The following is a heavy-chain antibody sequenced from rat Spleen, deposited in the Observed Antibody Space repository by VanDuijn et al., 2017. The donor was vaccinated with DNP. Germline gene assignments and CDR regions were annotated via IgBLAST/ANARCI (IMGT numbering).Heavy chain of an antibody. J-gene: IGHJ4*01. CDR1: GFMFDNHW. CDR3: TKSTPYYALDA. D-gene: IGHD1-1*01. V-gene: IGHV5-31*01. Sequence: EVQLVESGGDLVQPGRSLKLSCVASGFMFDNHWMIWIRQIPGKGLEWVASITASGSRTFYLDSVKGRFTISRDDAKSSLYLQMNSLKSDDTATYYCTKSTPYYALDAWGQGTSVTVSS. CDR2: ITASGSRT.